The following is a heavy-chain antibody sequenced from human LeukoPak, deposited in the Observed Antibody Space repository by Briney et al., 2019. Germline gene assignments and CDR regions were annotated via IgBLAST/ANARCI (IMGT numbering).Heavy chain of an antibody. CDR1: GGTFSSYA. Sequence: GASVKVSCKASGGTFSSYAISWVRQAPGQGLEWMGGIIPIFGTANYAQKLQGRVTMTTDTSTSTAYMELRSLRSDDTAVYYCARSISYYYGMDVWGQGTTVTVSS. CDR2: IIPIFGTA. D-gene: IGHD2/OR15-2a*01. J-gene: IGHJ6*02. CDR3: ARSISYYYGMDV. V-gene: IGHV1-69*05.